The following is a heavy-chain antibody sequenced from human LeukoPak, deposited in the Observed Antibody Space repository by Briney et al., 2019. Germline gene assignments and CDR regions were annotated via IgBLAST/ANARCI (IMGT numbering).Heavy chain of an antibody. V-gene: IGHV3-21*04. CDR2: ISSSSTYI. J-gene: IGHJ3*02. D-gene: IGHD4-17*01. CDR1: GFTFSSYR. Sequence: GGSPRLSCAASGFTFSSYRMNWVRQAPGKGLEWVSSISSSSTYIYYADSVKGRFTISRDNAKNSLYLQMNSLRAEGMALYYCAKAAYGDYVLSAFDIWGQGTMVTVSS. CDR3: AKAAYGDYVLSAFDI.